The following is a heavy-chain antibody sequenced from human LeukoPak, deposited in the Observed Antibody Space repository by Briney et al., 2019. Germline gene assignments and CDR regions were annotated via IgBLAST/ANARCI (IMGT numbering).Heavy chain of an antibody. V-gene: IGHV1-46*01. CDR2: INPSGGST. Sequence: ASVKVSCKASGYTFTSYYMHWVRQAPGQGLEWMGIINPSGGSTSYAQKFQGRVTMTRDTSTSTVYMELSSLRSEDTAVYYCARDPFCSDGSCYGLHDASDIWGQGTMVTVSS. D-gene: IGHD2-15*01. J-gene: IGHJ3*02. CDR3: ARDPFCSDGSCYGLHDASDI. CDR1: GYTFTSYY.